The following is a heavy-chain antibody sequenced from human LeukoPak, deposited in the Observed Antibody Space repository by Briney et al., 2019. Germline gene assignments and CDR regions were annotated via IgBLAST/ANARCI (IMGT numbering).Heavy chain of an antibody. D-gene: IGHD3-22*01. J-gene: IGHJ4*02. CDR3: ARDRYYDSSGYYTFGNY. CDR1: GGSIRSGSYY. CDR2: IYTSGNT. V-gene: IGHV4-61*02. Sequence: RTSETLSLTCTVSGGSIRSGSYYWTWIRQPAGKGLEWIGRIYTSGNTNYNLSLKSRVTIPLDTSKNQFSLKLSSVTAADTAVYYCARDRYYDSSGYYTFGNYWGQGTLVTVSS.